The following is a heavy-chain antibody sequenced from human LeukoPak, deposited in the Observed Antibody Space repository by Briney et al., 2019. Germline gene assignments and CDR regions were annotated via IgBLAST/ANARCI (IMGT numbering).Heavy chain of an antibody. Sequence: SETLSLTCTVSGGSISSGDYYWSWIRQPPGKGLEWIGYIYYSGSTYYNPSLKSRVTISVDTSKNQFSLKLSSVTAAGTAVYYCASGAAAGTLDAFDIWGQGTMVTVSS. CDR1: GGSISSGDYY. D-gene: IGHD6-13*01. CDR3: ASGAAAGTLDAFDI. CDR2: IYYSGST. J-gene: IGHJ3*02. V-gene: IGHV4-30-4*01.